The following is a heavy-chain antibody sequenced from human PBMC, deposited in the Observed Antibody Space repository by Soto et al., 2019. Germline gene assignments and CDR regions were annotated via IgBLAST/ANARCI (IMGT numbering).Heavy chain of an antibody. CDR2: IYYSGST. Sequence: KPSETLSLTCTVSGGSVSSGSYYWSWIRQPPGKGLEWIGYIYYSGSTNYNPSPKSRVTISVDTSKNQFSLKLSSVTAADTAVYYCARERGDDAFDIWGQGTMVTVSS. CDR3: ARERGDDAFDI. D-gene: IGHD3-10*01. CDR1: GGSVSSGSYY. J-gene: IGHJ3*02. V-gene: IGHV4-61*01.